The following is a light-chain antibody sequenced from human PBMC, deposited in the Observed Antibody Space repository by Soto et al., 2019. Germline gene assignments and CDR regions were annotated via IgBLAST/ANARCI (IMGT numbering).Light chain of an antibody. J-gene: IGKJ4*01. V-gene: IGKV3D-20*02. CDR1: QSLSSSY. CDR2: DSF. CDR3: QQLKKYPST. Sequence: EIVLTQSPGTLSLSPGERATLCCRASQSLSSSYLAWYQQKPGQAPRILIYDSFNRATGIPDRFSGSGSGTDFTLTISRLEPEDSATYYCQQLKKYPSTFGGGTKVDIK.